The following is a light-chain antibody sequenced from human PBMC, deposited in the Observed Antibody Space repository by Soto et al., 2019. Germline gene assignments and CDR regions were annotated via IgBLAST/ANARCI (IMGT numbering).Light chain of an antibody. CDR3: QSYDTSLSGYV. J-gene: IGLJ1*01. CDR2: LNI. V-gene: IGLV1-40*01. Sequence: QSVLTQPPSASGTPGQRVTISCSGGSSNIGTNAVNWYQQLPGTAPKLLIYLNINRPSGVPDRFSGSTSGTSASLSITGLQAEDEADYYCQSYDTSLSGYVFGTGTKVTVL. CDR1: SSNIGTNA.